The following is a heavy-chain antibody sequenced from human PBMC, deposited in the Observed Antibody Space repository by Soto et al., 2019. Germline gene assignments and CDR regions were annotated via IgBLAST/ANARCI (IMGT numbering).Heavy chain of an antibody. V-gene: IGHV1-69*12. CDR1: GDTFSTYA. CDR2: IIPVFGTT. Sequence: QVQLVQSGAEVKKPGSSVMVSCKASGDTFSTYAITWVRQAPGQGLEWMGGIIPVFGTTNYAQKFQGRVTVTADEITSTAYMEPSSLRSEDTAVYYRAGDSPGMAVGDREYFDFWGQGTLVTVSS. J-gene: IGHJ4*02. CDR3: AGDSPGMAVGDREYFDF. D-gene: IGHD6-19*01.